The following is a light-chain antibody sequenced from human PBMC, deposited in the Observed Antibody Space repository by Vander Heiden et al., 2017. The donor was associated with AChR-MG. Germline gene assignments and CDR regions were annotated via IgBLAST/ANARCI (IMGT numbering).Light chain of an antibody. J-gene: IGLJ2*01. CDR3: QAWDSSTAV. Sequence: SYELTQPPSVSVSPGQPASITCSGDKLGDKYACWYQQKPGQSPVLVIYKDSKRPSGIPERFSGSNSGNTATLTISGTQAMDEDDYYCQAWDSSTAVFGGGTKLTVL. CDR2: KDS. V-gene: IGLV3-1*01. CDR1: KLGDKY.